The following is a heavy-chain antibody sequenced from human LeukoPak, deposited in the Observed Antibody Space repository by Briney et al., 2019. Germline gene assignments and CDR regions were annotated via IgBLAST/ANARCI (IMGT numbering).Heavy chain of an antibody. V-gene: IGHV4-59*01. Sequence: PSETLSLTCTVSGGSISSYYWSWIRQPPGKGLEWIGYIYYSGSTNYNPSLKSRVTISVDTSKNQFSLKPSSVTAADTAVYYCARLGWKEFDYWGQGTLVTVSS. D-gene: IGHD1-1*01. CDR1: GGSISSYY. CDR3: ARLGWKEFDY. CDR2: IYYSGST. J-gene: IGHJ4*02.